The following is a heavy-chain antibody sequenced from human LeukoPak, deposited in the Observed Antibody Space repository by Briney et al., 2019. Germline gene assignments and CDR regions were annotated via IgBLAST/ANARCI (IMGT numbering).Heavy chain of an antibody. CDR1: GFTFSSHW. J-gene: IGHJ6*02. D-gene: IGHD3-16*01. CDR2: IGPDGNER. CDR3: ARVLLGNAHDTMDV. V-gene: IGHV3-7*01. Sequence: GGSLRLSCAASGFTFSSHWMGWVRQAPGKGLEWVANIGPDGNERNHVDSVKGRFTISRENAKNSLYLQMNSLKADETAVYFCARVLLGNAHDTMDVWGQGTTITVSS.